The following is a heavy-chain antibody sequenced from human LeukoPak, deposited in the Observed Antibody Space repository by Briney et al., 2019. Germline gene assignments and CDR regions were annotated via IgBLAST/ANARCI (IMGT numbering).Heavy chain of an antibody. CDR1: GGSISSYY. Sequence: SETLSLTCTVSGGSISSYYWSWIRQPPGKGLEWIGYIYYSGSTNYNPSLKSRVTISVDTSKNQFSLKLSSVTAADTAVYYCARVSSRGWLQPRGAFDIWGQGTMVTVSS. CDR2: IYYSGST. D-gene: IGHD5-24*01. J-gene: IGHJ3*02. CDR3: ARVSSRGWLQPRGAFDI. V-gene: IGHV4-59*01.